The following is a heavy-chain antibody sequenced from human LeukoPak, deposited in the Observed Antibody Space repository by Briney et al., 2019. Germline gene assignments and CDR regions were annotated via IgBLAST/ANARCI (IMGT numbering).Heavy chain of an antibody. J-gene: IGHJ6*03. CDR3: AKGLYDYAHYMDV. V-gene: IGHV3-30*02. D-gene: IGHD3-16*01. CDR1: GFTFSSYG. CDR2: IRYDGSNK. Sequence: QPGGSLRLSCAASGFTFSSYGMHWVRQAPGKGLEWVAFIRYDGSNKYYADSVKGRFTISRDNSKNTLYLQMNGLRAEDTAVYYCAKGLYDYAHYMDVWGKGTTVTISS.